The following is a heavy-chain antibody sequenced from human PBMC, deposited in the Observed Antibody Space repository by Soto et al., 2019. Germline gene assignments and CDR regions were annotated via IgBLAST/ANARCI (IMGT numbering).Heavy chain of an antibody. J-gene: IGHJ3*02. CDR2: MSHSGGT. CDR1: GGFVSSGSYY. V-gene: IGHV4-34*01. Sequence: QVQLQQWGAGLLKPSETLSLPCAVYGGFVSSGSYYWSWIRQPPGKGLEWIGEMSHSGGTHFNPSLKSRVTISVDTSTNQFSLKMASVTAADTALYYCARVERGTATTVVDAFDIWGPGTMVTVSS. CDR3: ARVERGTATTVVDAFDI. D-gene: IGHD1-1*01.